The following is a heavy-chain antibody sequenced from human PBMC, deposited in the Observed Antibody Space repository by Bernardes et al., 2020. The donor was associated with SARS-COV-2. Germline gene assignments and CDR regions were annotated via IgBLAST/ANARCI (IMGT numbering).Heavy chain of an antibody. CDR3: ARDEWEQRGGFDH. CDR1: GYTFPNYD. J-gene: IGHJ5*02. Sequence: ASVKVSCKASGYTFPNYDITWVRQAPGQGLEWMGWISVNNGNIKYAQKVQGRVTMTTDTSTSTAYMEVRSLRSDDTAVYYCARDEWEQRGGFDHWGQGTLVTVSS. V-gene: IGHV1-18*01. D-gene: IGHD1-26*01. CDR2: ISVNNGNI.